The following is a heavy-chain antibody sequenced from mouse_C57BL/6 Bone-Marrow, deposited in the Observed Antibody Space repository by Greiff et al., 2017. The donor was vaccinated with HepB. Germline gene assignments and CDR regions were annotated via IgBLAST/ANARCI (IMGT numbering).Heavy chain of an antibody. CDR1: GYTFTSYW. D-gene: IGHD2-1*01. CDR2: IDPSDSYT. J-gene: IGHJ1*03. CDR3: ARYNHYGTGWYFDV. Sequence: QVHVKQSGAELVKPGASVKLSCKASGYTFTSYWMQWVKQRPGQGLEWIGEIDPSDSYTNYNQKFKGKATLTVDTSSSTAYMQLSSLTSEDSAVYYCARYNHYGTGWYFDVWGTGTTVTVSS. V-gene: IGHV1-50*01.